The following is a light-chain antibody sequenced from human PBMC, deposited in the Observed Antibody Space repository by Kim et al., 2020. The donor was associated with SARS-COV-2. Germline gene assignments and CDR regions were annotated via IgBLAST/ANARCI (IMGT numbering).Light chain of an antibody. J-gene: IGLJ2*01. Sequence: VSPGQTASITCSGDKLGDKYACWYQQKPGQSPVLVIYRDSKGPSGIPERFAGSNSGNTATLTNSGTQAMDEADYYCQAWDSSTAVVFGGGTQLTVL. CDR2: RDS. V-gene: IGLV3-1*01. CDR3: QAWDSSTAVV. CDR1: KLGDKY.